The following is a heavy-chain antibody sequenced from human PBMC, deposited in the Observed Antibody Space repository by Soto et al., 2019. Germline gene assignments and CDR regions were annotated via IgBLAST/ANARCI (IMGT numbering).Heavy chain of an antibody. V-gene: IGHV3-23*01. D-gene: IGHD6-13*01. CDR2: ITGSGGGT. CDR1: GFTFSNYA. CDR3: AKRPLTAAGFDY. Sequence: GSLRLSCAASGFTFSNYAMTWVRQAPGKGLEWVSVITGSGGGTYFVDSVKGRFTISRDNSKNTVYLQMNSLRAEDTAVYYCAKRPLTAAGFDYWGQGALVTVSS. J-gene: IGHJ4*02.